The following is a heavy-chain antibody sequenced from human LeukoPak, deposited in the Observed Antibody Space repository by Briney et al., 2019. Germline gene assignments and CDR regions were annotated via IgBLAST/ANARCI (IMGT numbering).Heavy chain of an antibody. V-gene: IGHV3-30-3*01. Sequence: GGSLRLSCAASGFTFSSYAMHWVRQAPGKGLEWVAVISYDGSNKYYADSVKGRFTISRDNSKDTLYLQMNGLRAEDTAVYYCARGQAAGTDYWGQGTLVTVSS. CDR1: GFTFSSYA. D-gene: IGHD6-13*01. CDR2: ISYDGSNK. J-gene: IGHJ4*02. CDR3: ARGQAAGTDY.